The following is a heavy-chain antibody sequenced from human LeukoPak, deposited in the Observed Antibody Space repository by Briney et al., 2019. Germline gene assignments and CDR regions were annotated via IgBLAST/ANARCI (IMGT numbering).Heavy chain of an antibody. CDR2: IKQDGSEK. CDR1: GFTLSSHW. Sequence: GGSLRLSCAASGFTLSSHWMSGVRQAPGKGLEWVANIKQDGSEKNYVDSAKGRFTISRDNAKNSLNLQMNSLRAEDTAVYYCVRNGGSFDYWGQGTLVTVSS. CDR3: VRNGGSFDY. D-gene: IGHD3-10*01. J-gene: IGHJ4*02. V-gene: IGHV3-7*01.